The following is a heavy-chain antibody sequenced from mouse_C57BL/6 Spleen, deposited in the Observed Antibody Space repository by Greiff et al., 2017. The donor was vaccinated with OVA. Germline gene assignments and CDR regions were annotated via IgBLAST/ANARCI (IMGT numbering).Heavy chain of an antibody. CDR1: GYTFTSYW. D-gene: IGHD1-1*01. Sequence: QVQLQQSGTELVKPGASVKLSCKASGYTFTSYWMHWVKQRPGQGLEWIGNINPSNGGTNYNEKFKSKATLTVDKSSSTAYMQLSSLTSEDSAVYYCARDGDGSSYWYFDVWGTGTTVTVSS. V-gene: IGHV1-53*01. CDR2: INPSNGGT. J-gene: IGHJ1*03. CDR3: ARDGDGSSYWYFDV.